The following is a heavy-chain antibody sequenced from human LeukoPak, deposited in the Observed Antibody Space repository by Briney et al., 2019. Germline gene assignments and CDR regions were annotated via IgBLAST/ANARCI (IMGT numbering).Heavy chain of an antibody. CDR3: ARDRLRWPKIDY. CDR2: IYYSVTT. J-gene: IGHJ4*02. D-gene: IGHD4-23*01. CDR1: GGSISSSDYY. Sequence: SETLSLTCTVSGGSISSSDYYWGWIRQPPGKGLEWIGSIYYSVTTYYNPSLKSRVTISVDTSKNQFSLKLNSVTAADTAVYYCARDRLRWPKIDYWGQGTLVIVSS. V-gene: IGHV4-39*07.